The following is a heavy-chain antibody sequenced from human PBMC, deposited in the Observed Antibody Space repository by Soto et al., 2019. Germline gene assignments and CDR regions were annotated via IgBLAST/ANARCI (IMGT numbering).Heavy chain of an antibody. CDR1: GYTFTRSG. CDR2: ISTYNGDT. J-gene: IGHJ6*02. V-gene: IGHV1-18*01. CDR3: TDSHLYGMDV. D-gene: IGHD2-15*01. Sequence: ASVKVSCKASGYTFTRSGISWVRQAPGQGLEWMGWISTYNGDTNYAQTFQGRVTMTTDTSTSTVHMEVRSLRSDDTAVYYSTDSHLYGMDVWGQGTTVTVSS.